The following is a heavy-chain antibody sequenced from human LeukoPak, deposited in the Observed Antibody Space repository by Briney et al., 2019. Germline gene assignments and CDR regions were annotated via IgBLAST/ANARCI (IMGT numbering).Heavy chain of an antibody. V-gene: IGHV3-21*01. J-gene: IGHJ4*02. CDR3: ARDYYDSSGYYSGGY. CDR2: ISSSSSYI. CDR1: GFTFSSYS. Sequence: GGSPRLSCAASGFTFSSYSMNWVRQAPGKGLEWVSSISSSSSYIYYADSVKGRFTISRDNAKNSLYLQMNSLRAEDTAVYYCARDYYDSSGYYSGGYWGQGTLVTVSS. D-gene: IGHD3-22*01.